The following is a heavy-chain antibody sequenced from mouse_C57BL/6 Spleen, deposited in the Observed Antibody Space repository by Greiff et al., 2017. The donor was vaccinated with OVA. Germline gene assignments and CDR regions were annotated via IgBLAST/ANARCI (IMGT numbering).Heavy chain of an antibody. D-gene: IGHD4-1*01. J-gene: IGHJ2*01. CDR1: GYTFTSYW. V-gene: IGHV1-55*01. CDR2: IYPGSGST. Sequence: VQLQQPGAELVKPGASVKMSCKASGYTFTSYWITWVKQRPGQGLEWIGDIYPGSGSTNYNEKFKSKATLTVDTSSSTAYMQLSSLTSEDSAVYYCAKRGGLTGAFDYWGQGTTLTVSS. CDR3: AKRGGLTGAFDY.